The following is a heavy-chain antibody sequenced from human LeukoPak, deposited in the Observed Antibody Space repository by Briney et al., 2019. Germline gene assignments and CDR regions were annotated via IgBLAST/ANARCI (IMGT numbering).Heavy chain of an antibody. D-gene: IGHD6-13*01. V-gene: IGHV3-30*03. CDR2: ISYDGSNK. Sequence: GGSLRLSCAASGFTVSSNYMSWVRQAPGKGLEWVAVISYDGSNKYYADSVKGRFTISRDNSKNTLYLQMNSLRAEDTAVYYCARAAAAGTFDYWGQGTLVTVSS. CDR3: ARAAAAGTFDY. J-gene: IGHJ4*02. CDR1: GFTVSSNY.